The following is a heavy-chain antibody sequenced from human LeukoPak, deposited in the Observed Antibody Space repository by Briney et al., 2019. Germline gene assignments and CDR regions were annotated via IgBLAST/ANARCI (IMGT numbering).Heavy chain of an antibody. CDR2: INPNSGGT. V-gene: IGHV1-2*02. D-gene: IGHD4-17*01. Sequence: ASVKVSCKASGYTFTGYYMHWVRQAPGQGLEWMGWINPNSGGTNYAQKLQGRVTMTTDTSTSTAYMELRSLRSDDTAVYYCARGPSGGNYGDYSYYYYMDVWGKGTTVTVSS. CDR1: GYTFTGYY. J-gene: IGHJ6*03. CDR3: ARGPSGGNYGDYSYYYYMDV.